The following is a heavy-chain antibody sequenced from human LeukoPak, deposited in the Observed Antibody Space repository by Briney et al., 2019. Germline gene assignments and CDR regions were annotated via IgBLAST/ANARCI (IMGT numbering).Heavy chain of an antibody. CDR3: ARDVHGDYGSGWFDP. CDR2: IMPLFGTA. CDR1: GGTFNNSA. V-gene: IGHV1-69*05. J-gene: IGHJ5*02. D-gene: IGHD4-17*01. Sequence: SVKVSCKTSGGTFNNSAISWVRQAPGQGREWLGGIMPLFGTAGYAQKFQGRVTITKDESTRTVYLELTSLTSDDTAVYYCARDVHGDYGSGWFDPWGQGTLVSVSS.